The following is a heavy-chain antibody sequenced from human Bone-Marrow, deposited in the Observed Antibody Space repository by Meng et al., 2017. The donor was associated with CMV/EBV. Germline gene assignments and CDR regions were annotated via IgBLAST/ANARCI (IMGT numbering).Heavy chain of an antibody. CDR2: INPNSGGT. J-gene: IGHJ6*02. CDR1: GYTFTGYY. Sequence: ASVKVSCKASGYTFTGYYTHWVRQAPGQGLEWMGWINPNSGGTNYAQKFQGRVTMTRDTSISTAYMELSRLRSDDTALYYCARDGLIWFGELLGTNFDYYYGMDVWGQGTTVTVSS. D-gene: IGHD3-10*01. V-gene: IGHV1-2*02. CDR3: ARDGLIWFGELLGTNFDYYYGMDV.